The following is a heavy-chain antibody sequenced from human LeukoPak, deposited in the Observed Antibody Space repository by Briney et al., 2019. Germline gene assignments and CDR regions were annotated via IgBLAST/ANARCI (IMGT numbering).Heavy chain of an antibody. D-gene: IGHD6-13*01. CDR1: GFTFSSYS. V-gene: IGHV3-21*01. CDR3: ARDGAAGPYFDY. J-gene: IGHJ4*02. CDR2: ISSSSSYI. Sequence: GGSLRLSCAASGFTFSSYSMNWVRQAPGQGREWVSSISSSSSYIYYADSVKGRFTISRDNAKNSLYLQMNSLRAEDTAVYYCARDGAAGPYFDYWGQGTLVTVSS.